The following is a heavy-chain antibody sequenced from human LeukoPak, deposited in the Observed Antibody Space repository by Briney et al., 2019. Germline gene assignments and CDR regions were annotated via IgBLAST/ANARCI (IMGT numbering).Heavy chain of an antibody. CDR2: IYPGDSDT. Sequence: GESLKISCKGSGYSFTSYWIGWVRQMPGKGLEWMGIIYPGDSDTRYSPSFQGQVTISAAKSISTAYLQWSSLKASDTAMYYCARPITGYSSGWYYDYWGQGTLVTVSS. CDR3: ARPITGYSSGWYYDY. CDR1: GYSFTSYW. V-gene: IGHV5-51*01. J-gene: IGHJ4*02. D-gene: IGHD6-19*01.